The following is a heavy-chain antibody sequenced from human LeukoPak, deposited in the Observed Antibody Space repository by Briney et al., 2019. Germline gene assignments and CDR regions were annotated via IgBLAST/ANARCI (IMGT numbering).Heavy chain of an antibody. CDR3: AKSLTGTAIGDY. Sequence: GRSLRLSCAASGFTFSSYGMHWVRQAPGKGLEWVAVISYDGSNKYYADSVKGRFTISRDNSKNTLYLQMNSLRAEDTAVYYCAKSLTGTAIGDYWGQGTLVTVSS. CDR2: ISYDGSNK. D-gene: IGHD1-20*01. CDR1: GFTFSSYG. J-gene: IGHJ4*02. V-gene: IGHV3-30*18.